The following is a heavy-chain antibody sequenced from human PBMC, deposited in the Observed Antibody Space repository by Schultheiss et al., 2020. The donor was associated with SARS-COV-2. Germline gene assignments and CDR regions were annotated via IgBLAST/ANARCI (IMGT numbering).Heavy chain of an antibody. Sequence: GGSLRLSCAASGFAFSSYALHWVRRAPGKGLEWVSVISYDGSNKYYADSVKGRFTISRDNSKNTLYLQMNSLRAEDTAVYYCATYGADDYWGQGTLVTVSS. D-gene: IGHD4-17*01. V-gene: IGHV3-30*04. CDR1: GFAFSSYA. CDR2: ISYDGSNK. J-gene: IGHJ4*02. CDR3: ATYGADDY.